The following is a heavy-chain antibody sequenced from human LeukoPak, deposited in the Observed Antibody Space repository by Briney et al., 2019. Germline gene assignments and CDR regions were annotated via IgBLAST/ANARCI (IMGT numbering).Heavy chain of an antibody. CDR1: GFTFSSYA. V-gene: IGHV3-7*05. J-gene: IGHJ4*02. CDR3: ARKLVGDY. D-gene: IGHD6-13*01. Sequence: GGSLRLSCAASGFTFSSYAMSWVRQAPGKGLEWVANIKQDGSEKYYVDSVKGRFTISRDNAKNSLYLQMNSLRAEDTAVYYCARKLVGDYWGQGTLVTVSS. CDR2: IKQDGSEK.